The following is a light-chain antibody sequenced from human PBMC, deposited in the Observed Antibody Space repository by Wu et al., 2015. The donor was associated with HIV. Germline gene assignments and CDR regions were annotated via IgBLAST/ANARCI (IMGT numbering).Light chain of an antibody. CDR1: QSVSSN. CDR2: GAS. CDR3: QQRSNWPWT. V-gene: IGKV3-15*01. Sequence: EIVLTQSPGTLSLSPGERATLSCRASQSVSSNLAWYQQKPGQAPRLLIYGASTRATGIPARFSGSGSGTEFTLTISSLQSEDFAVYYCQQRSNWPWTFGQGTKVEFK. J-gene: IGKJ1*01.